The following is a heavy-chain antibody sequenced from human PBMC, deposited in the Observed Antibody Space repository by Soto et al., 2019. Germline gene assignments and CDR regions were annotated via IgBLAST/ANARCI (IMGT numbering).Heavy chain of an antibody. CDR1: GYTFSDYF. D-gene: IGHD4-17*01. V-gene: IGHV1-69-2*01. CDR3: AFTTSGNYGGFDF. Sequence: EVQLVQSGAEVKKPGATMKISCKASGYTFSDYFMHWIQQAPGKGLEWMGLVDPEGSGTIYSEKFQGRLTLSADTSTHTDYMELSNLGSEDTAVYYCAFTTSGNYGGFDFWGQGTLVTVSS. J-gene: IGHJ3*01. CDR2: VDPEGSGT.